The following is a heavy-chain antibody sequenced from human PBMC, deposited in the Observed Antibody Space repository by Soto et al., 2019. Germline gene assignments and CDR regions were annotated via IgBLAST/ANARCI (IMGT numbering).Heavy chain of an antibody. J-gene: IGHJ2*01. D-gene: IGHD4-4*01. CDR2: LYYSGAT. Sequence: QVQLQESGPGLVKPSETLSLTCTVSGDSISSNYWSWIRQPPGRGLEWIGYLYYSGATNYNPSLQRRVTISMDTSKNQFSLKLTSVTAADTAVYYCARGTDDYNGWYFDFWGRGTLVTVSS. CDR3: ARGTDDYNGWYFDF. CDR1: GDSISSNY. V-gene: IGHV4-59*01.